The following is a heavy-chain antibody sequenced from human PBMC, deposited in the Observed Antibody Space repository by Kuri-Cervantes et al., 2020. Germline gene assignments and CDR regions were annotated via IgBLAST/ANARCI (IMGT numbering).Heavy chain of an antibody. D-gene: IGHD3-22*01. V-gene: IGHV3-53*01. CDR2: IYSDGTT. Sequence: GGSLRLSCAASGFTFNNYGMHWVRQAPGKGLEWVSLIYSDGTTYYADSVKGRFTISRDNSKNTLFLQMSSLRVEDTAMYYCARDFDSSGKLGDYWGQGTLVTVSS. CDR1: GFTFNNYG. CDR3: ARDFDSSGKLGDY. J-gene: IGHJ4*02.